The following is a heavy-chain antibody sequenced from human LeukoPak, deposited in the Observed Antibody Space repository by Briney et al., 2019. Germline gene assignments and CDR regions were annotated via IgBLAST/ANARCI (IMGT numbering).Heavy chain of an antibody. CDR1: GGSISSYY. Sequence: SETLSLTCTVSGGSISSYYWSWIRQPPEKGLEWIGYIYTSGSTNYNPSLKSRVTISVDTSKNQFSLKLSSVTAADTAVYYCARHRWSSSWYWFDPWGQGTLVTVSS. CDR3: ARHRWSSSWYWFDP. D-gene: IGHD6-13*01. V-gene: IGHV4-4*09. CDR2: IYTSGST. J-gene: IGHJ5*02.